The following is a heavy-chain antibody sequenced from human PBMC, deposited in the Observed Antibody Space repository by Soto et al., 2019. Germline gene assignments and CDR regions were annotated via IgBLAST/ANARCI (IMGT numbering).Heavy chain of an antibody. D-gene: IGHD2-15*01. CDR2: ISSSSSTI. Sequence: EVQLVESGGGLVQPGGSLRLSCSASGFTFSSYSMNWVRQAPGKGLEWVSYISSSSSTIYYADSVKGRFTISRDNAKNSLYLQMNSLRAEDTAGYYCARDKGRSPLDYWGKGPLVTVS. CDR1: GFTFSSYS. J-gene: IGHJ4*02. CDR3: ARDKGRSPLDY. V-gene: IGHV3-48*01.